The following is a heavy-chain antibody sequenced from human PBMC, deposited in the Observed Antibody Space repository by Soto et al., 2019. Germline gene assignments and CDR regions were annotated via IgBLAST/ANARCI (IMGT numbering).Heavy chain of an antibody. J-gene: IGHJ6*02. D-gene: IGHD2-15*01. CDR2: IKSKTDGGTT. CDR1: GFTFSNAW. V-gene: IGHV3-15*07. Sequence: GGSLRLSCAASGFTFSNAWMNWVRQAPGKGLEWVGRIKSKTDGGTTDYAAPVKGRFTISRDDSKNTLYLQMNSLKTEDTAVYYCTTDLGYCSGGSCYLKAYYYYYGMDVWGQGTTVTVSS. CDR3: TTDLGYCSGGSCYLKAYYYYYGMDV.